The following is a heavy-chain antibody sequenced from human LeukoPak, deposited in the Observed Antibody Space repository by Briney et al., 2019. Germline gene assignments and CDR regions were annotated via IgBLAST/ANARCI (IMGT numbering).Heavy chain of an antibody. V-gene: IGHV1-2*02. CDR1: GYTFSGDY. J-gene: IGHJ4*02. Sequence: ASVKLSCKASGYTFSGDYMHWVRQAPGQGLEWMGWINPKSGGTSYAQKFQGRVSMTRDTSISTAYMELSRLRVDDTAVYYCARGPYGDFFDYWGQGTLVTVSP. CDR3: ARGPYGDFFDY. CDR2: INPKSGGT. D-gene: IGHD4-17*01.